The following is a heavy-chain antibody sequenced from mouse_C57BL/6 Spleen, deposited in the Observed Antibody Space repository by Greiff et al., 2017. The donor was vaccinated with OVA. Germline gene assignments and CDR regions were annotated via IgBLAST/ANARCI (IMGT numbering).Heavy chain of an antibody. Sequence: EVQLQQSGPGLVKPSQSLSLTCSVTGYSITSGYYWNWIRQFPGNKLEWMGYISYDGSNNYNPSLKNRISITRDTSKNQFFLKLNSVTTEDTATYYCARDDYHYFDYWGQGTTLTVSS. CDR1: GYSITSGYY. J-gene: IGHJ2*01. CDR2: ISYDGSN. CDR3: ARDDYHYFDY. V-gene: IGHV3-6*01. D-gene: IGHD2-4*01.